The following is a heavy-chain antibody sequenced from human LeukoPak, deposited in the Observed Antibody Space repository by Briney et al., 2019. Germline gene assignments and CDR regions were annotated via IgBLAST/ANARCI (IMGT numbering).Heavy chain of an antibody. J-gene: IGHJ4*02. V-gene: IGHV1-18*01. Sequence: ASVKVSCKASGYTFSNYGIARVRQAPGQGLEWMGWISAYNGNINYAQKLQGRVTMTTDTSTSTAYMELRSLRSDDTAVYYCARDGYFDYWGQGTLVTVSS. CDR1: GYTFSNYG. CDR2: ISAYNGNI. CDR3: ARDGYFDY.